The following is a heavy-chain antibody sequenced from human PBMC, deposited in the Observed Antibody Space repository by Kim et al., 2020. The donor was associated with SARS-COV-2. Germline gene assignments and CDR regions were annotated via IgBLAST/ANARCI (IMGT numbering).Heavy chain of an antibody. CDR1: GGTFSSYA. CDR3: ARENYYGSGSYLYYYYGMDV. CDR2: IIPILGIA. D-gene: IGHD3-10*01. J-gene: IGHJ6*02. Sequence: SVKVSCKASGGTFSSYAISWVRQAPGQGLEWMGRIIPILGIANYAQKFQGRVTITADKSTSTAYMELSSLRSEDTAVYYCARENYYGSGSYLYYYYGMDVWGQGTTVTVS. V-gene: IGHV1-69*04.